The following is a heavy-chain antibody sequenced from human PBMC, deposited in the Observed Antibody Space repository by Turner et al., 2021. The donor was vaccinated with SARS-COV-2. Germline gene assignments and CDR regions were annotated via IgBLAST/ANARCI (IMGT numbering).Heavy chain of an antibody. J-gene: IGHJ5*02. V-gene: IGHV1-24*01. CDR3: ATGYQLRVNWFDP. D-gene: IGHD2-2*01. CDR1: GYTLTELS. CDR2: FDPEDGET. Sequence: VQLVQSGAEVKKPGASVKVSCKISGYTLTELSMYWVRQAPGKGLEWMGGFDPEDGETIYAQNLQGRVTMTEDTSTDTAYMELSSLRSEDTAVYFCATGYQLRVNWFDPWGQGTLVTVSS.